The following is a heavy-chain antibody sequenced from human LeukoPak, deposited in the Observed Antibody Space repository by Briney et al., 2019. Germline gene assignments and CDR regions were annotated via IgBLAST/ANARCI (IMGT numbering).Heavy chain of an antibody. V-gene: IGHV4-4*07. CDR2: IYTSGST. CDR1: GGSISSYY. Sequence: PSETLSLTCTASGGSISSYYWSWIRQPAGKGLEWIGRIYTSGSTNYNASLKGRVSMSVDTSKNQFSLKLSSVTAADTAVFYCARENSGSYREFDYWGQGTLVTVSS. CDR3: ARENSGSYREFDY. D-gene: IGHD1-26*01. J-gene: IGHJ4*02.